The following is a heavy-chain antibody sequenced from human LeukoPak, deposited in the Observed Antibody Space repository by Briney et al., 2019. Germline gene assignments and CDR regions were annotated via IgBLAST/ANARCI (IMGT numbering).Heavy chain of an antibody. CDR3: AGRPKPGIAVAVTDY. J-gene: IGHJ4*02. CDR2: INPSGGGT. D-gene: IGHD6-19*01. Sequence: ASVKVSCKASGYTFTSYYMHWVRHAPGQGLEWMGIINPSGGGTSYAQKFQGRVTMTRDTSTSTVYMKLSSLRSEDTAVYYCAGRPKPGIAVAVTDYWGQGTLVTVSS. V-gene: IGHV1-46*01. CDR1: GYTFTSYY.